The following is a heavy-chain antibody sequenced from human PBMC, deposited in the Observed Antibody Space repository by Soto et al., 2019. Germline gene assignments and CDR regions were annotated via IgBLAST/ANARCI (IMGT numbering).Heavy chain of an antibody. V-gene: IGHV4-30-4*01. D-gene: IGHD5-18*01. CDR2: IYYSGTS. J-gene: IGHJ6*02. CDR1: GGSISSGDHY. CDR3: ARALIQLWPHYYYGMDV. Sequence: SETLSLTCTVSGGSISSGDHYWSWIRQPPGKGLEWIGYIYYSGTSYYNPSLKSRVTISVDTSENQFSLKVNSVTAADTAVYYCARALIQLWPHYYYGMDVWGQGTTVTVSS.